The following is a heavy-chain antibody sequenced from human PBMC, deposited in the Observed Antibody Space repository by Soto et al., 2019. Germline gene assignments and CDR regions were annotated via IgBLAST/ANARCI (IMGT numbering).Heavy chain of an antibody. CDR1: GGSISSSSYY. V-gene: IGHV4-39*01. Sequence: SETLSLTCSVSGGSISSSSYYWGWIRQPPGKGLEWIGSIYYSGSTYYNPSLKSRVTISVDTSKNQFSLKLSSVTAADTAVYYCASALQYQYWFDPWGQGTLVTVSS. CDR3: ASALQYQYWFDP. D-gene: IGHD4-4*01. CDR2: IYYSGST. J-gene: IGHJ5*02.